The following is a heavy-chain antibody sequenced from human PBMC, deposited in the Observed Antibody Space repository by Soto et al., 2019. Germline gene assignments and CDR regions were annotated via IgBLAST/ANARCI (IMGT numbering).Heavy chain of an antibody. CDR3: ARTYYDFWSGFSD. Sequence: GGPLRLSCAASGFTFSDYAMHWIRQPPGKGLEWVAIISYEGSEKYYSGSVKGRFTISRDNSKNTVYLQMNSVRGDDTAVYYCARTYYDFWSGFSDWGQGALVTVSS. V-gene: IGHV3-30*03. CDR2: ISYEGSEK. CDR1: GFTFSDYA. J-gene: IGHJ4*02. D-gene: IGHD3-3*01.